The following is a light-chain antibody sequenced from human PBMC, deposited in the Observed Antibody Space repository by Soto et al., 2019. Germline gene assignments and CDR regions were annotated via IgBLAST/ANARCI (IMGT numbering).Light chain of an antibody. J-gene: IGKJ5*01. CDR2: GAS. V-gene: IGKV3-15*01. CDR3: QQYNNWPPFT. CDR1: QSVSNN. Sequence: ELVMTQSPVTLSVSPGERATLSCRASQSVSNNLAWYHQKPGQAPSLLIYGASTRATGIPARFSGSGSGTEFTLTISSLQSEDFAVYYCQQYNNWPPFTFGQGTRLEIK.